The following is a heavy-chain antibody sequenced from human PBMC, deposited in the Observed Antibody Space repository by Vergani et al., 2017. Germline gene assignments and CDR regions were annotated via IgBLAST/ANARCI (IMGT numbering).Heavy chain of an antibody. CDR2: MNPNSGNT. CDR1: GYTFTSYD. D-gene: IGHD6-6*01. J-gene: IGHJ5*02. CDR3: AKARGRGSSTSLRWFDP. Sequence: QVQLVQSGAEVKKPGASVKVSCKASGYTFTSYDINWVRQATGQGLVWMGWMNPNSGNTGYAQKFQGRVTMTRNTSISTAYMELSSLRSEDTAVYDCAKARGRGSSTSLRWFDPWGEGPLVTVSS. V-gene: IGHV1-8*01.